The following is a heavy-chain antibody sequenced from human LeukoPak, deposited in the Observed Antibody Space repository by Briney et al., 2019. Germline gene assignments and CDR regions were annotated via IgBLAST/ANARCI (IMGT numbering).Heavy chain of an antibody. Sequence: PETLSHTCTVSGGSGDSVSSSTYYSGWIRQPPGKGLAWIGNIYYTGSTYSNPSLKSRVTISVETSKNQFSLKVSSVTAADTAGYYCPRLSKGRYFDLIFDYWGQGTLVTVSS. J-gene: IGHJ4*02. D-gene: IGHD3-9*01. CDR1: GGSGDSVSSSTYY. CDR2: IYYTGST. CDR3: PRLSKGRYFDLIFDY. V-gene: IGHV4-39*01.